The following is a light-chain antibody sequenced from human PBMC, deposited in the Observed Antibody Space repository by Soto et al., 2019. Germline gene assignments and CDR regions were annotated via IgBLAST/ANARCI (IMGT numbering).Light chain of an antibody. V-gene: IGKV1-39*01. CDR1: QSISNF. Sequence: DIQMTQSPSSLSASVGDRVTITCRASQSISNFLNWYQQKPGKAPKLLIYAASSFQSGVPSRFSGSGSGTDFTLTISSLQPEDFATYYCQQSYSTLPLTFGGGTKVEIK. CDR2: AAS. J-gene: IGKJ4*01. CDR3: QQSYSTLPLT.